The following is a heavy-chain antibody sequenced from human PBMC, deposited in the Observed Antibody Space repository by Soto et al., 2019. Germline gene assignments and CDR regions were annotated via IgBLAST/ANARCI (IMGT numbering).Heavy chain of an antibody. V-gene: IGHV1-69*13. D-gene: IGHD5-12*01. Sequence: GASVKVSCKASGGTFSSYAISWVRQAPGQGLEWMGGIIPIFGTANYAQKFQGRVTITADESTSTAYMELSSLRSEDTAVYYCAREPSFGGYDSYWGQGTLVTVSS. J-gene: IGHJ4*02. CDR1: GGTFSSYA. CDR3: AREPSFGGYDSY. CDR2: IIPIFGTA.